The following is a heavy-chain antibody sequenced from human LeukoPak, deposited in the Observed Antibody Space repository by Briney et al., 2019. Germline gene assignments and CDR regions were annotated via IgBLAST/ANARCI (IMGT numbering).Heavy chain of an antibody. CDR1: GYSISSGYY. D-gene: IGHD3-22*01. V-gene: IGHV4-38-2*02. CDR3: ARLKYYYDSSGYRAEYFQH. Sequence: SETLSLTCTVSGYSISSGYYWGWIRQPPGKGLEWIGSIYHSGSTNYNPSLKSRVTISVDTSKNQLSLKLSSVTAADTAVYYCARLKYYYDSSGYRAEYFQHWGQGTLVTASS. CDR2: IYHSGST. J-gene: IGHJ1*01.